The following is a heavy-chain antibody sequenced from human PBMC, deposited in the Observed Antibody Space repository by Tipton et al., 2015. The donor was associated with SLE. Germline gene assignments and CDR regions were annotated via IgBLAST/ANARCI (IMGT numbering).Heavy chain of an antibody. V-gene: IGHV3-23*01. D-gene: IGHD3-10*01. J-gene: IGHJ4*02. CDR1: GFTFSSYA. Sequence: SLRLSCAASGFTFSSYAMSWVRPVPGEGLEWVSVISGSGGSTYYADSVKGRFTISRDNSKNTLYLQMNSLRAEDTAVYYCAKGRGVRGVTLPFDYWGQGTLVTVSS. CDR3: AKGRGVRGVTLPFDY. CDR2: ISGSGGST.